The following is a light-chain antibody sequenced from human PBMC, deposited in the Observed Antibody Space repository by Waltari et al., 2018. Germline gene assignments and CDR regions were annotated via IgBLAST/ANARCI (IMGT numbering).Light chain of an antibody. CDR1: QTILYSSNNKNY. CDR2: WAS. J-gene: IGKJ4*01. Sequence: DIVMTQSPDSLPVSLGERATVHCKPSQTILYSSNNKNYLAWYQQRPGQPPKLLIYWASTRESGVPDRFSGSGSGTDFTLTISSLQAEDVAVYYCQQYYSTPLTFGGGTRVEIK. V-gene: IGKV4-1*01. CDR3: QQYYSTPLT.